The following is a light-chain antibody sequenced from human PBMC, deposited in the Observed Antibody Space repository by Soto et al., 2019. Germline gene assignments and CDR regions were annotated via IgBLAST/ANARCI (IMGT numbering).Light chain of an antibody. J-gene: IGLJ2*01. CDR1: SSDVGGYNY. Sequence: QSALTQPPSVSGSPGQSITISCTGTSSDVGGYNYVSWYQQHPGEAPKLMIYEVSNRPSGVSNRFSGYKSGNTASLTISGLQAEDEADYYCSSYTSSSTQVVFGGGTQLTVL. CDR3: SSYTSSSTQVV. CDR2: EVS. V-gene: IGLV2-14*01.